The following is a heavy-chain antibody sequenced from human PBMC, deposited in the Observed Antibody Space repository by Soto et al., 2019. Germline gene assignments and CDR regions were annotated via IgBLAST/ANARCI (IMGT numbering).Heavy chain of an antibody. CDR1: GFIFSTYG. J-gene: IGHJ4*02. CDR2: ISYDGNNK. V-gene: IGHV3-30*18. D-gene: IGHD4-17*01. CDR3: AKDLLLTTITTVGD. Sequence: GGSLRLSCAASGFIFSTYGMHWVRQAPGKGLEWLSVISYDGNNKYYADSVKGRFTISRDNSKNTLWLQMDSLRTEDTAVYYCAKDLLLTTITTVGDWGQGTLVTVSS.